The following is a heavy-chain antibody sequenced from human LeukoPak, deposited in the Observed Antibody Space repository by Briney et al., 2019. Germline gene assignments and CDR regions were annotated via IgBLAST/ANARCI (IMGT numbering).Heavy chain of an antibody. Sequence: GGSLRLSCAASGFTFSSYGMHWVRQAPGKGLEWVAFIRYDGSNKYYADSVKGRSTISRDNSKDTLYVQMNSLRAEDTAVYYCAKVVRSGWYGMDVWGKGTTVTISS. V-gene: IGHV3-30*02. CDR2: IRYDGSNK. CDR1: GFTFSSYG. CDR3: AKVVRSGWYGMDV. D-gene: IGHD6-19*01. J-gene: IGHJ6*04.